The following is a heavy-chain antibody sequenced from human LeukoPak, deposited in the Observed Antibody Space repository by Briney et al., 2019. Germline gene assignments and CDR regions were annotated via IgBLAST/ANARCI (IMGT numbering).Heavy chain of an antibody. CDR2: INPNSGGT. J-gene: IGHJ5*02. V-gene: IGHV1-2*02. Sequence: VSCKXXXYTFTXXYMHWVRQAPGQGLEWMGWINPNSGGTNYAQKFQGRVTMTRDTSISTAYMELSRLRSDDTAVYYCARRYCSSTSCYHPWGQGTLVTVSS. CDR1: XYTFTXXY. CDR3: ARRYCSSTSCYHP. D-gene: IGHD2-2*01.